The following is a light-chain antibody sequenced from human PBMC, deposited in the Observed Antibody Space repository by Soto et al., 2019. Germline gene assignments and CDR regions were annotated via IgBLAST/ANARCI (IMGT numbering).Light chain of an antibody. Sequence: ETVMTQSPATLSMSLGERATLSCRASQSVNSNLAWYQQKPGQAPRLLIYGASTRASGIPARFSGSGSGTEFTXXISSLQSEDFAVYYCQQYNFWPTFGQGTKVEIK. V-gene: IGKV3-15*01. CDR3: QQYNFWPT. CDR2: GAS. CDR1: QSVNSN. J-gene: IGKJ1*01.